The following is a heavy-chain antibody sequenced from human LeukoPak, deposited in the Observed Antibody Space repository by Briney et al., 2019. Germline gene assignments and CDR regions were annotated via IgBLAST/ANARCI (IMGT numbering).Heavy chain of an antibody. CDR1: GSTFDDYA. CDR3: AKAGSVFWSGYSDY. V-gene: IGHV3-9*01. J-gene: IGHJ4*02. Sequence: GGSLRLSCAASGSTFDDYAMHWVRQAPGKGLEWVSGISWNSGSIGYADSVKGRFTISRDNAKNSLYLQMNSLRAEDTALYYCAKAGSVFWSGYSDYWGQGTLVTVSS. D-gene: IGHD3-3*01. CDR2: ISWNSGSI.